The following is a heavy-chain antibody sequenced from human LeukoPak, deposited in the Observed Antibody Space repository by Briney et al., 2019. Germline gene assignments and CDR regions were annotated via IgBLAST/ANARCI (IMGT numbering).Heavy chain of an antibody. CDR1: GGSISSGGYS. CDR2: IYHSGST. Sequence: PLETLSLTCAVSGGSISSGGYSWSWIRQPPGKGLEWIGYIYHSGSTYYNPSLKSRVAISVDTSKNQFSLKLSSVTAADTAVYYCAREKSLDSSSWYSRGIAFDIWGQGTMVTVSS. CDR3: AREKSLDSSSWYSRGIAFDI. J-gene: IGHJ3*02. V-gene: IGHV4-30-2*01. D-gene: IGHD6-13*01.